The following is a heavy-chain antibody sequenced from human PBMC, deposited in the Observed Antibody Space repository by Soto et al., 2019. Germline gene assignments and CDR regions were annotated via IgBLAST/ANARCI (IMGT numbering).Heavy chain of an antibody. CDR1: GYTFTGYY. J-gene: IGHJ6*02. CDR3: ARSQVEDPPYYYSGMDV. V-gene: IGHV1-2*04. Sequence: ASVKVSCRASGYTFTGYYMHWVRQAPGQGLEWMGWINPNSGGTNYAQKFQGWVTMTRDTSISTAYMELSRLRSDDTAVYYCARSQVEDPPYYYSGMDVWGQGSTVTVS. D-gene: IGHD2-2*01. CDR2: INPNSGGT.